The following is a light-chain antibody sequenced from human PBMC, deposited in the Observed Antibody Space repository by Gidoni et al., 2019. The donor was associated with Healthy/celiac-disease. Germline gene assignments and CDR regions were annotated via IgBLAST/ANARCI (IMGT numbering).Light chain of an antibody. J-gene: IGKJ1*01. CDR3: PQSYSTPRT. CDR1: QSISSY. CDR2: AAS. Sequence: DIQMTQSPSSLSASVGDRVTITCRASQSISSYLNWYQQKPGKAPKLLIYAASSLQSGVPSRFSGSGSGPDFTLTISSLQPEDFATYYCPQSYSTPRTFGQGTKVEIK. V-gene: IGKV1-39*01.